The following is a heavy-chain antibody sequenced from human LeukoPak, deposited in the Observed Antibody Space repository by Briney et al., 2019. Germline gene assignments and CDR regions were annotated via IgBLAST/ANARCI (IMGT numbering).Heavy chain of an antibody. CDR1: GYSFTNYW. CDR3: AASTYGSGSYVAFDS. J-gene: IGHJ4*02. D-gene: IGHD3-10*01. V-gene: IGHV5-51*01. CDR2: IYPGDSDT. Sequence: GESLKISCQGSGYSFTNYWIGWVRQVPGKGLEWRGIIYPGDSDTRYSPSFQGQVTISADKSTSTAYLQWSSLKASASAICYCAASTYGSGSYVAFDSWGQGTLVTVSS.